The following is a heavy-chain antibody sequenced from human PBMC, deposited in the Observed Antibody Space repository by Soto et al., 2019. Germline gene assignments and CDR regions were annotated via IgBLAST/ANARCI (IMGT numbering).Heavy chain of an antibody. CDR3: AKAKFGELLLYFDY. J-gene: IGHJ4*02. V-gene: IGHV3-30*18. Sequence: GGSLRLSCAASGLNFSSYGRHWVRQAPGKGLEWVAVISYDGSNKYYADSVKGRFTISRDNSKNTLYLQMNSLRAEDTAVYYCAKAKFGELLLYFDYWGQGTLVTVSS. CDR2: ISYDGSNK. D-gene: IGHD3-10*01. CDR1: GLNFSSYG.